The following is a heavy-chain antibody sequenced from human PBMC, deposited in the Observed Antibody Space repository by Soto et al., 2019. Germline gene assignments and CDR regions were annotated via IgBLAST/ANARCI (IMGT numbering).Heavy chain of an antibody. CDR1: GGSFSAYY. CDR2: IYYSGST. J-gene: IGHJ4*02. V-gene: IGHV4-39*01. D-gene: IGHD3-22*01. Sequence: SETLSLTCDVYGGSFSAYYWGWIRQPPGKGLEWIGSIYYSGSTYYNPSLKSRVTISVDTSKNQFSLKLSSVTAADTAVYYCARHFDSSGYGFDYWGQGTLVTVSS. CDR3: ARHFDSSGYGFDY.